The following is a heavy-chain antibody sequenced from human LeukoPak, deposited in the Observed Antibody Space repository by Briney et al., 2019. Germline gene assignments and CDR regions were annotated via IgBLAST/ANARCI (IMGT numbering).Heavy chain of an antibody. CDR2: VFYTGKA. CDR3: ARLSRGAGAAKTFDY. V-gene: IGHV4-59*08. CDR1: GGSLSSYH. Sequence: SETLSVTCTLSGGSLSSYHWSWFRLPPGKGLEWMGHVFYTGKAAYNPSLTGRVTISVDTSKDQFSLRLASVTAADTAAYYCARLSRGAGAAKTFDYWGQGILVTVSS. D-gene: IGHD6-13*01. J-gene: IGHJ4*02.